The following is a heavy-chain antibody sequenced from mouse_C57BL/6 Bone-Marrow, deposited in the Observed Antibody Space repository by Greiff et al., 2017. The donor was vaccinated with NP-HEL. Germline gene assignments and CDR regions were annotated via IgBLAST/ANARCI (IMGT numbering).Heavy chain of an antibody. J-gene: IGHJ2*01. Sequence: QVQLQQPGAELVRPGTSVKLSCKASGYTFTSYWMHWVKQRPGQGLVWIGVIDPSDSYTNYNQKFKGKATLTVDTSSSTAYMQLSSLTSEDSAVYYCAKTAQARDYWGQGTTLTVSS. D-gene: IGHD3-2*02. CDR1: GYTFTSYW. CDR3: AKTAQARDY. V-gene: IGHV1-59*01. CDR2: IDPSDSYT.